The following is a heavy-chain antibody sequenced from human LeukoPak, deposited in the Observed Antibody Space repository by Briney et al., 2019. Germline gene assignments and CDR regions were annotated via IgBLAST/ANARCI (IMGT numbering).Heavy chain of an antibody. D-gene: IGHD3-22*01. CDR1: GGSFSGYY. V-gene: IGHV4-34*01. J-gene: IGHJ4*02. CDR3: ARGHYYGFDY. Sequence: PSETLSLTCAVYGGSFSGYYWSWIRQPPGKGLEWIGYIYHSGSTYYNPSLKSRVTISVDRSKNQFSLKLSSVTAADTAVYYCARGHYYGFDYWGQGTLVTVSS. CDR2: IYHSGST.